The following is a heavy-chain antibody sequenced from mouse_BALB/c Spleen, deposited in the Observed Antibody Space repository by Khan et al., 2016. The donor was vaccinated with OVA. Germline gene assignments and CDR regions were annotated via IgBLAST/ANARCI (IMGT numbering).Heavy chain of an antibody. J-gene: IGHJ2*01. CDR2: ISYSGLT. CDR1: GYSITSGYG. Sequence: EVQLVESGPGLVKPSQSLSLTCTVTGYSITSGYGWNWIRQFPGNKLEWMGYISYSGLTNYNPSLKSRISITRDTSKNQFFLQLNSVTTEDTATYYCARTARIKYWGQGTTLTVSS. CDR3: ARTARIKY. V-gene: IGHV3-2*02. D-gene: IGHD1-2*01.